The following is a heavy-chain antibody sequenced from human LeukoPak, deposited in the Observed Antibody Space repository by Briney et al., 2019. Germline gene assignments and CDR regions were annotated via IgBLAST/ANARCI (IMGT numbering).Heavy chain of an antibody. V-gene: IGHV3-53*01. Sequence: GGSLRLSCAASGFTVSSNYMSWVRQAPGKGLGWVSVIYSGGSTYYADSVKGRFTISRDNSKNTLYLQMNSLRAEDTAVYYCARTYYDFWSGYLYYYYMDVWGKGTTVTVSS. CDR2: IYSGGST. CDR3: ARTYYDFWSGYLYYYYMDV. D-gene: IGHD3-3*01. J-gene: IGHJ6*03. CDR1: GFTVSSNY.